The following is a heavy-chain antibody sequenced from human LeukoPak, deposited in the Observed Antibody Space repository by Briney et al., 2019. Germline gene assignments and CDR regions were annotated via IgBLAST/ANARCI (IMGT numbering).Heavy chain of an antibody. CDR2: IWYDGSNK. D-gene: IGHD6-19*01. Sequence: GRSLRLSCAASGFTFSSYGMPWVRQAPGKGLEWVAVIWYDGSNKYYADSVKGRFTISRDNSKNTLYLQMNSLRAEDTAVYYCATARGPDPGYSSGWGDFDYWGQGTLVTVSS. V-gene: IGHV3-33*01. CDR1: GFTFSSYG. CDR3: ATARGPDPGYSSGWGDFDY. J-gene: IGHJ4*02.